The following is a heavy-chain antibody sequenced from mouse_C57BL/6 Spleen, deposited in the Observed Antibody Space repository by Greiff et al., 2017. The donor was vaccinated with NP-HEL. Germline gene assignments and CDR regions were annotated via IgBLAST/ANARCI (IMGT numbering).Heavy chain of an antibody. CDR3: ARQAYSNYFDY. V-gene: IGHV5-17*01. CDR2: ISSGSSTI. CDR1: GFTFSDYG. D-gene: IGHD2-5*01. Sequence: DVKLVESGGGLVKPGGSLKLSCAASGFTFSDYGMHWVRQAPEKGLEWVAYISSGSSTIYYADTVKGRFTISRDNAKNTLFLQMTSLRSEDTAMYYCARQAYSNYFDYWGQGTTLTVSS. J-gene: IGHJ2*01.